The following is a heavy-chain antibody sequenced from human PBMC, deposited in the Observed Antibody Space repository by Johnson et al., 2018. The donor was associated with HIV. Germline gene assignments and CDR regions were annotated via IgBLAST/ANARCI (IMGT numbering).Heavy chain of an antibody. CDR2: IRYDGSDK. D-gene: IGHD6-13*01. Sequence: QVQLVESGGGLVKPGGSLRLSCAASGFTFSNAWMSWVRQAPGKGLEWVAFIRYDGSDKYYEDSVKGRFTVSRDNSKNTLYLQMNSPRVEDTAMYYCARDGESQQLPLGDAFDVWGQGTMVIVSS. CDR3: ARDGESQQLPLGDAFDV. V-gene: IGHV3-30*02. CDR1: GFTFSNAW. J-gene: IGHJ3*01.